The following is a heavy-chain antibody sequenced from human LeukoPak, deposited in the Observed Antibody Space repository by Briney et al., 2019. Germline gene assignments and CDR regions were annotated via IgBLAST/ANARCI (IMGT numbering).Heavy chain of an antibody. CDR2: FDPEDGDT. D-gene: IGHD3-22*01. CDR3: ATDLMIANKYYYYGMDV. Sequence: ASVKVSCKVSGYTLTELSMRWVRQAPGKGLEWMGGFDPEDGDTIYAQKFQGRVTMTEDTSTDTAYMELSSLRSEDTAVYYCATDLMIANKYYYYGMDVWGQGTTVTVSS. V-gene: IGHV1-24*01. J-gene: IGHJ6*02. CDR1: GYTLTELS.